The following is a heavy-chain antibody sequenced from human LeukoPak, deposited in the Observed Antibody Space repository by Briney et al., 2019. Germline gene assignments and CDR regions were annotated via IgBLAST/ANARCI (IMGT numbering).Heavy chain of an antibody. D-gene: IGHD2-15*01. CDR2: IIPIFGTA. Sequence: SVKVSCKASGGTFSSYAISWVRQAPGQGLEWMGGIIPIFGTANYAQKFQGRVTITRDTSASTAYMELSSLRSEDTAVYYCAASVVVAAGYWGQGTLVTVSS. CDR3: AASVVVAAGY. V-gene: IGHV1-69*05. J-gene: IGHJ4*02. CDR1: GGTFSSYA.